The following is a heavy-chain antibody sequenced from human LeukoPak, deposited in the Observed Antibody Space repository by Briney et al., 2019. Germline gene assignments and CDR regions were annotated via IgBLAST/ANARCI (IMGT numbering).Heavy chain of an antibody. V-gene: IGHV4-59*01. D-gene: IGHD3-10*01. Sequence: SETLSLTCTVSGGSISSYYWSWIRQPPGKGLEWIGYIYYSGSTNYNPSLKSRVTISVDTSKNLFSLKLSSVTAADTAVYYCARWRPGQPTLDYWGQGTLVTVSS. CDR3: ARWRPGQPTLDY. CDR1: GGSISSYY. J-gene: IGHJ4*02. CDR2: IYYSGST.